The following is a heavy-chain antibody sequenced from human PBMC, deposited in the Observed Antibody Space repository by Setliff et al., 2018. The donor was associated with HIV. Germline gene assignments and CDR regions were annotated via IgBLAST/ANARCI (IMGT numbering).Heavy chain of an antibody. J-gene: IGHJ4*02. CDR3: ARDLIQPLSDYYFDV. CDR2: INPSEGNT. CDR1: GYTFINYY. V-gene: IGHV1-46*01. D-gene: IGHD5-18*01. Sequence: VASVKVSCKTSGYTFINYYVHWMRQAPGQGPEWLGVINPSEGNTNRAPRFQDRVIVTRDTSTSTAYLELRRLTSEDTAIYYCARDLIQPLSDYYFDVWGQGTPVTVSS.